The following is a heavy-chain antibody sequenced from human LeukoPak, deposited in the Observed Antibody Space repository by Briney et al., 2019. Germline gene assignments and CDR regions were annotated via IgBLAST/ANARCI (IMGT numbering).Heavy chain of an antibody. D-gene: IGHD3-10*01. V-gene: IGHV1-8*01. J-gene: IGHJ4*02. Sequence: ASVKVSCKASGYTFTSYDINWVRQATGQGLEWMGWMNPNSGNTGYAQKFQGRVTMTRNTSISTAYMELSSLRSEDTAVYYCALLCFGELLLDYWGQGALVTVSS. CDR3: ALLCFGELLLDY. CDR1: GYTFTSYD. CDR2: MNPNSGNT.